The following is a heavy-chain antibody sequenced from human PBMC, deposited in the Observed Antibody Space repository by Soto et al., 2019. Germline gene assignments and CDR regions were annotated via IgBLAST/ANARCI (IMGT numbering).Heavy chain of an antibody. CDR2: INPKSGGT. D-gene: IGHD3-10*01. J-gene: IGHJ5*02. Sequence: ASVKVSCKASGYTFTVYYMHWVRQAPGQGLEWMGWINPKSGGTMYPQKFQGRVTMTWDTSISTAYMALTRLRSDDTAVYYCAREQYYGSGPNWFDPWGQGTLVTVSS. CDR3: AREQYYGSGPNWFDP. CDR1: GYTFTVYY. V-gene: IGHV1-2*02.